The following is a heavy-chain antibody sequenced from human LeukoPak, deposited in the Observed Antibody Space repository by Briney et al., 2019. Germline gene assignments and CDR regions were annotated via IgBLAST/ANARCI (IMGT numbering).Heavy chain of an antibody. V-gene: IGHV1-18*04. Sequence: ASVKVSCKASGYTFTSYGISWVRQAPGQGLEWMGWISAYNGNTNYAQKLQGRVTMTTDTSTSTAYMELRSLRSDDTAVYYCARDGGTYCSSTSCYPMGYWGQGTLVTVSS. CDR2: ISAYNGNT. CDR1: GYTFTSYG. J-gene: IGHJ4*02. D-gene: IGHD2-2*01. CDR3: ARDGGTYCSSTSCYPMGY.